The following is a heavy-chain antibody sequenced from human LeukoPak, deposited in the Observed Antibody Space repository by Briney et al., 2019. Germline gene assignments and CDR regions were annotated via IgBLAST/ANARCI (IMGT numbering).Heavy chain of an antibody. D-gene: IGHD3-22*01. J-gene: IGHJ4*02. Sequence: GRSLRLSCAASGFTFSSYAMHWVRQAPGKGLEWVAVISYDGSNKYYADSVKGQFTISRDNSKNTLYLQMNSLRAEDTAVYYCAREGVYSSGWSAYYYDSSGYGHLDYWGQGTLVTVSS. CDR2: ISYDGSNK. V-gene: IGHV3-30*04. CDR1: GFTFSSYA. CDR3: AREGVYSSGWSAYYYDSSGYGHLDY.